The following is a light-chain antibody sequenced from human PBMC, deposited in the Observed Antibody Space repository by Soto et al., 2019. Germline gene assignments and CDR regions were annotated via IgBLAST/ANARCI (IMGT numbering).Light chain of an antibody. Sequence: QSALTQPASVSGSPGQSITISCTGTSSDVGGYNYVSWYQQHPGKAPKLMIYEVNNRPSGVSNRFSGSKSGNTASLTISGLQAEDEADYYCSSYTSSSTNVFGTGTKLPVL. CDR2: EVN. CDR1: SSDVGGYNY. J-gene: IGLJ1*01. CDR3: SSYTSSSTNV. V-gene: IGLV2-14*01.